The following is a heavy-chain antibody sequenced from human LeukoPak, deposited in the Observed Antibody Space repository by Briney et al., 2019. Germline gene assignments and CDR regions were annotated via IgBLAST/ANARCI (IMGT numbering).Heavy chain of an antibody. Sequence: ASVKVSCKASGYTFTSYGISWVRQAPGQGLEWMGWISAYNGNTNYAQKLQGRVTMTTDTSTSTAYMELRSLRSEDTAVYYCARAMTVPLHSSSWSWGSEYYFDYWGQGTLVTVSS. CDR2: ISAYNGNT. J-gene: IGHJ4*02. V-gene: IGHV1-18*01. CDR1: GYTFTSYG. CDR3: ARAMTVPLHSSSWSWGSEYYFDY. D-gene: IGHD6-13*01.